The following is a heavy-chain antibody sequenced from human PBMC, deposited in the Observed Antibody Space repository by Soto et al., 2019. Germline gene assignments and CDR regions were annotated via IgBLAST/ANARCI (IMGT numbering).Heavy chain of an antibody. J-gene: IGHJ4*02. D-gene: IGHD4-17*01. CDR2: IYGDNDK. CDR3: ANCTLQDYGDYDPGSSHVFDS. Sequence: QITLKESGPSPVKPTQTLTVTCTFSGFSLSNSGVGVAWIRQPPGKALEWLALIYGDNDKRYSPSLKTRLTITKDTPKNQVVLTMANLDPVDTATYYCANCTLQDYGDYDPGSSHVFDSWGQGTLVTVSS. CDR1: GFSLSNSGVG. V-gene: IGHV2-5*02.